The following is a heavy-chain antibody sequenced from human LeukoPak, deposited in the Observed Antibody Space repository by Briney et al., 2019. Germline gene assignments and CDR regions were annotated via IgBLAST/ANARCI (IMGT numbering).Heavy chain of an antibody. CDR3: ARSFVVVPGAIDWFDP. V-gene: IGHV7-4-1*02. CDR1: GYTFTSYD. CDR2: INTNTGNP. J-gene: IGHJ5*02. D-gene: IGHD2-2*02. Sequence: ASVKVSCKASGYTFTSYDINWVRQATGQGLEWMGWINTNTGNPVYAQGFTGRFVFSLDTLVRTAYLQINSLKAEDTAVYYCARSFVVVPGAIDWFDPWGQGTLVTVSS.